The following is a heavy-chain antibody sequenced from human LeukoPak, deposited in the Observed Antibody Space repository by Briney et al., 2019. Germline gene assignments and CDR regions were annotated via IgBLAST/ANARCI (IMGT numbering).Heavy chain of an antibody. J-gene: IGHJ4*02. V-gene: IGHV3-33*01. D-gene: IGHD6-19*01. CDR3: ARDRGPGGLAGTYY. CDR2: IWHDGSNQ. Sequence: PVGAPRLSCGASGFTCISYALNWGGQALGKGLEWVAVIWHDGSNQTYTDSVKGRFTISRDNSKNTLDLHMNSLRAEDTAMYYCARDRGPGGLAGTYYWGQGTLVTVSS. CDR1: GFTCISYA.